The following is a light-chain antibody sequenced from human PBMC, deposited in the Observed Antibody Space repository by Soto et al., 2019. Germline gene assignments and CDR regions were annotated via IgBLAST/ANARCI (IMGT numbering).Light chain of an antibody. V-gene: IGKV1-9*01. CDR2: AAS. Sequence: DIQLTQSPSFLSASVGDRVTITCRASQGISNFLAWYQQKPGKAPKLLIYAASTLQRGVPSRFSGSGSGTEFTLTISSLQPEDFATYYCQQRNSYPTFGQGTKVEIK. CDR3: QQRNSYPT. J-gene: IGKJ1*01. CDR1: QGISNF.